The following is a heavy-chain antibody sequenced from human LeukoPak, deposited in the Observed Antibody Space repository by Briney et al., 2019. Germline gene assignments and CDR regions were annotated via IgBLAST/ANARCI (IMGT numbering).Heavy chain of an antibody. V-gene: IGHV4-59*12. D-gene: IGHD1-1*01. CDR2: ISHSGNT. J-gene: IGHJ6*02. Sequence: PSETLSLTCTVSGGSITGYHWIWIRQPPGKGLELIGYISHSGNTNYNPSLRSRVTFSVDTSKNQFSLKLSSVTAADTAVYYCARWGYNWNVRPPYYYYYGMDVWGQGTTVTVSS. CDR3: ARWGYNWNVRPPYYYYYGMDV. CDR1: GGSITGYH.